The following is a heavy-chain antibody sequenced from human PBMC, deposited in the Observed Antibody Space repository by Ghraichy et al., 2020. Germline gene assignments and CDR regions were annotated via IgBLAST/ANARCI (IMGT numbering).Heavy chain of an antibody. J-gene: IGHJ3*02. D-gene: IGHD5-18*01. CDR2: IHYSGSA. Sequence: SETLSLTCTVSGGSITSDNYFWSWVRQPPGKGLEWIAYIHYSGSAYYNPSLKSRFTISWDTSKNQFSLKVNSITAADTAVYFCATEVNRMTDSYSFEIWGQGTFVTVSS. V-gene: IGHV4-30-4*01. CDR3: ATEVNRMTDSYSFEI. CDR1: GGSITSDNYF.